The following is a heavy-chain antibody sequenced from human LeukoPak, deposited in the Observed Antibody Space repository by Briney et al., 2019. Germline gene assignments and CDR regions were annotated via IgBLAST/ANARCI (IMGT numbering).Heavy chain of an antibody. V-gene: IGHV4-31*03. CDR2: IYYSGST. CDR3: ARDLGVIQTSWYFDL. Sequence: PSQTLSLTCTVSGGSISRGGYYWSWIRQHPGKGLEWIGYIYYSGSTYYNPSLKSRVTISVDTSKNQFSLKLSSVTAADTAVYYCARDLGVIQTSWYFDLWGRGTLVTVSS. CDR1: GGSISRGGYY. J-gene: IGHJ2*01. D-gene: IGHD2-21*01.